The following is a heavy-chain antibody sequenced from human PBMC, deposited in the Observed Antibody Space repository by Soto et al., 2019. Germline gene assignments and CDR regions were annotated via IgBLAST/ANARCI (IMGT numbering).Heavy chain of an antibody. CDR3: ARQPRRDYPYYYGMDV. CDR1: GGSISSSSYY. V-gene: IGHV4-39*01. J-gene: IGHJ6*02. CDR2: IYYSGST. Sequence: SEILSLTCTVSGGSISSSSYYWGWIRQPPGKGLEWIGSIYYSGSTYYNPSLKSRVTISVDTSKNQFSLKLSSVTAADTAVYYCARQPRRDYPYYYGMDVWGQGTTVTVSS. D-gene: IGHD4-17*01.